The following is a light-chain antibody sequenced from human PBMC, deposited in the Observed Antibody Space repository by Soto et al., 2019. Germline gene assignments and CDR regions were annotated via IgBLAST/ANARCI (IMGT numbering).Light chain of an antibody. V-gene: IGLV2-11*01. CDR3: CSYAGSYPYV. CDR1: SSDVGGYNY. CDR2: DVT. J-gene: IGLJ1*01. Sequence: QSALTQPRSVSGSPGQSVTISCTGTSSDVGGYNYVSWYQQHPGKAPTLMIYDVTERPSGVPDRFSGSKSGNTASLTISGLQAEDGADYYFCSYAGSYPYVFGTGTKLTVL.